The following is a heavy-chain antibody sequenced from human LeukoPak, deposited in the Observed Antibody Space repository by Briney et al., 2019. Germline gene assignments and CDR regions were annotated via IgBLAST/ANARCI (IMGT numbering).Heavy chain of an antibody. CDR3: AKDAQRGFDYSNSLEY. Sequence: PGGSLRLSCAATGFTLNHYAMHWVRQAPGKGLEWVAVIWSDGTNRYYADSVKGRFTISRDDAGKTVYLQMSSLRPEDTGVYYCAKDAQRGFDYSNSLEYWGQGTPVTVST. CDR1: GFTLNHYA. D-gene: IGHD4-11*01. V-gene: IGHV3-33*06. CDR2: IWSDGTNR. J-gene: IGHJ4*02.